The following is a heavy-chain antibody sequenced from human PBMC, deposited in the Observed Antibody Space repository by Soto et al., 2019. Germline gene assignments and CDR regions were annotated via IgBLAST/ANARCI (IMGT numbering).Heavy chain of an antibody. Sequence: EVQLVESGGGLVKSGGSLRLSCAASGFTFSSYSMNWVRQAPGKGLEWVSSISSTSNYIYYADSVKGRFTISRDNAKKSLYLQMNSLRAEDTAVYFCARDHLPTTVTVYYYQRMDVWGQGTTVTVSS. J-gene: IGHJ6*02. D-gene: IGHD4-17*01. CDR1: GFTFSSYS. V-gene: IGHV3-21*01. CDR3: ARDHLPTTVTVYYYQRMDV. CDR2: ISSTSNYI.